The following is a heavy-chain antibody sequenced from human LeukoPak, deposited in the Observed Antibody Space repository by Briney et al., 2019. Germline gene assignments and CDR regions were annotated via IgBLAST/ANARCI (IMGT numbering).Heavy chain of an antibody. Sequence: SETLTLTCTVSGGSMSSVSYHWTWIRQPAGKGLEWIGRIYTSGSTNYNPSLKSRVTISVDTSKNQFSLKLSSVTAADTAVYYCARYSGYDSRFDYWGQGTLVTVSS. CDR3: ARYSGYDSRFDY. D-gene: IGHD5-12*01. CDR1: GGSMSSVSYH. V-gene: IGHV4-61*02. CDR2: IYTSGST. J-gene: IGHJ4*02.